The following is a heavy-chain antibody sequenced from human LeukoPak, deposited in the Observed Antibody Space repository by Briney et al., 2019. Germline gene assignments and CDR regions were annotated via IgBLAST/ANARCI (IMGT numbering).Heavy chain of an antibody. CDR2: TYYRSRWYT. CDR1: GDSLSSNDAG. D-gene: IGHD3-10*01. Sequence: SQTLSLTCAISGDSLSSNDAGWNWVRQSPSRGLEWLVRTYYRSRWYTDYAIFVETRITISRDTSQNQFSLQLKSVTPDDTAVYFCVRDLGPGRAFWFDPWGQGTLVTVSS. V-gene: IGHV6-1*01. J-gene: IGHJ5*02. CDR3: VRDLGPGRAFWFDP.